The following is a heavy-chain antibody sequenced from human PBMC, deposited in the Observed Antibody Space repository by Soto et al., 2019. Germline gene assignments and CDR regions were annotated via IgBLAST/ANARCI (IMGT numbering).Heavy chain of an antibody. Sequence: RASVKVSWKASGYTFTSYAMHWVRQAPGQRLEWMGWINAGNGNTKYSQKFQGRVTITRDTSASTAYMELSSLRSEDTAVYYCARGAYDYVWGSYRYSDAFDIWGQGTMVTVS. J-gene: IGHJ3*02. D-gene: IGHD3-16*02. CDR3: ARGAYDYVWGSYRYSDAFDI. V-gene: IGHV1-3*01. CDR1: GYTFTSYA. CDR2: INAGNGNT.